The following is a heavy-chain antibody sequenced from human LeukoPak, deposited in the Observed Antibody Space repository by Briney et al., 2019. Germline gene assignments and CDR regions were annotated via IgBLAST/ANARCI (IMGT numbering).Heavy chain of an antibody. CDR1: GFTSSSYS. D-gene: IGHD3-10*01. V-gene: IGHV3-21*01. Sequence: RGSLRLSCAASGFTSSSYSMNWVRQAPGKGLEWVSSISSSSSYIYYADSVKGRFTISRDNAKNSLYLQMNSLRAEDTAVYYCASFYYYGSGSLNLSWGQGTLVTVSS. J-gene: IGHJ4*02. CDR2: ISSSSSYI. CDR3: ASFYYYGSGSLNLS.